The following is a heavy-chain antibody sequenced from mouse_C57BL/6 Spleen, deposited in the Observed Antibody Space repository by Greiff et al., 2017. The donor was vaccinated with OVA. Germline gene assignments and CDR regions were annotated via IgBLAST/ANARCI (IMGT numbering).Heavy chain of an antibody. CDR3: TGRDIITTDWYFDV. J-gene: IGHJ1*03. V-gene: IGHV6-3*01. D-gene: IGHD1-1*01. Sequence: EVKVVESGGGLVQPGGSMKLSCVASGFTFSNYWMNWVRQSPETGLEWVAQIRLKSDNYATHYAESVKGRFTISRDDSNSSVYLQRNNLRAEDTGIYYCTGRDIITTDWYFDVWGTGTTVTVSS. CDR1: GFTFSNYW. CDR2: IRLKSDNYAT.